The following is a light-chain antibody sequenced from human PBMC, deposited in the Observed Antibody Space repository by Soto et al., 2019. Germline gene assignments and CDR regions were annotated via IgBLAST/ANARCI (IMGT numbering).Light chain of an antibody. CDR1: QSVSTSY. J-gene: IGKJ4*01. V-gene: IGKV3-20*01. CDR3: QQYGSVPLT. Sequence: EIVVTQSPGTLSLSPGERATLSCRASQSVSTSYLAWYQQKPGQAPRLLIYGASSRATGIPDRFSGSGSGADFTLTISRLEPEDVAVYYCQQYGSVPLTFGGGTKVEIK. CDR2: GAS.